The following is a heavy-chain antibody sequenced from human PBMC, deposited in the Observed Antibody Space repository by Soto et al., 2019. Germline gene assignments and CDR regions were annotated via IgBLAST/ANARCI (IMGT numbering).Heavy chain of an antibody. Sequence: GGSLKISCQGSGYLFTNYWIGWVRQMPGKGLEWMGIIYPGDSDTRYSPSFQGQVTISADKSISTAYLQWSSLKASDTAMYYCSRIATILDFDNCGHGTLVTLSS. J-gene: IGHJ4*01. CDR3: SRIATILDFDN. D-gene: IGHD2-21*01. CDR1: GYLFTNYW. CDR2: IYPGDSDT. V-gene: IGHV5-51*01.